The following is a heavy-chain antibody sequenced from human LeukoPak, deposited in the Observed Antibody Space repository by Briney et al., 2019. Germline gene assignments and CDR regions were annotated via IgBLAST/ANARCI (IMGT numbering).Heavy chain of an antibody. CDR2: FSAYNGNT. CDR3: ARGYSISWYGDYYYYYYMDV. CDR1: GSTFTSYG. Sequence: GASVKLCCTASGSTFTSYGISLERLAPGPGHEWIGWFSAYNGNTNYAQKLQGRVTMTTDTSTSTAYMELRSLRSDDTAVYYCARGYSISWYGDYYYYYYMDVWGKGTTVTVSS. V-gene: IGHV1-18*01. J-gene: IGHJ6*03. D-gene: IGHD6-13*01.